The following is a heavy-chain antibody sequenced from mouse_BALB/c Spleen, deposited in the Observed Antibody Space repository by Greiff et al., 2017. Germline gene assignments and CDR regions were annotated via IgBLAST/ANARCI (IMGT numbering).Heavy chain of an antibody. D-gene: IGHD3-1*01. CDR3: ASSGCGSFAY. Sequence: VQLQESGAELVKPGASVKISCKASGYTFTSYDINWVKQRPGQGLEWIGWIYPGDGSTKYNEKFKGKATLTADKSSSTAYMQLSSLTSENSAVYFCASSGCGSFAYWGQGTLVTVSA. CDR1: GYTFTSYD. J-gene: IGHJ3*01. CDR2: IYPGDGST. V-gene: IGHV1S56*01.